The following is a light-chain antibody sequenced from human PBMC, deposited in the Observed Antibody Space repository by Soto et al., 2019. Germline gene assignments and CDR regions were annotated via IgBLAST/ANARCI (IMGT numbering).Light chain of an antibody. V-gene: IGKV3-20*01. Sequence: EIVMTQSPATLSVSPGERATLLCRASQSFTTNFLAWYEQKVGQSPRLVMYGPSTRAPGTPDRFSGGGAGTDFTLTIDRVEPEDCAVYFCQQYSNSDFSFGGGTKVDI. CDR1: QSFTTNF. CDR3: QQYSNSDFS. CDR2: GPS. J-gene: IGKJ4*01.